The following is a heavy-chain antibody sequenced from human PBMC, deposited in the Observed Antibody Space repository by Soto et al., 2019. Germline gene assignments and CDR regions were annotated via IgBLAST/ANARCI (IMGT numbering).Heavy chain of an antibody. D-gene: IGHD2-15*01. CDR1: GFTFTGSN. CDR2: ISPGSVTI. J-gene: IGHJ4*02. Sequence: GGSLRLSCAASGFTFTGSNMNWVRQAPGKGLECLSYISPGSVTIFYADSVKGRFTISRDNTKNSLYLQMNSLRAEDTAVYYCARRLCSGGSCFFDYWGQGTLVTVSS. CDR3: ARRLCSGGSCFFDY. V-gene: IGHV3-48*01.